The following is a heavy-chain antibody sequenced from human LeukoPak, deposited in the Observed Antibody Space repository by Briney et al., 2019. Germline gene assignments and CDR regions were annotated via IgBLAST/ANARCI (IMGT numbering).Heavy chain of an antibody. CDR3: ARGASGTYYIADSHYYNVDV. J-gene: IGHJ6*02. CDR2: INTYKGNT. CDR1: GYTFINYG. V-gene: IGHV1-18*01. D-gene: IGHD3-10*01. Sequence: ASVKVSCKASGYTFINYGVSWLRQAPGQGLEWMGWINTYKGNTNHAHKFQGRVSMTTDTSTNTAYMELRSLSSDDTAIYYCARGASGTYYIADSHYYNVDVWGQGTTVTVS.